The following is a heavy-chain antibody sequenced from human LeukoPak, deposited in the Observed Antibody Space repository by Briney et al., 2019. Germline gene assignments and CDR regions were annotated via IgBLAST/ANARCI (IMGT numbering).Heavy chain of an antibody. V-gene: IGHV4-39*01. J-gene: IGHJ4*02. CDR3: ARHWVVTPNY. Sequence: SETLSLTCIVSGGSISNSSYYWGWIRQPPGKGLEWIGSIYYSGSAYYNPSLKRRVTISVDTSKNQSSLKLTSVPAAGTAVYYCARHWVVTPNYWGQGTLVTVSS. D-gene: IGHD4-23*01. CDR2: IYYSGSA. CDR1: GGSISNSSYY.